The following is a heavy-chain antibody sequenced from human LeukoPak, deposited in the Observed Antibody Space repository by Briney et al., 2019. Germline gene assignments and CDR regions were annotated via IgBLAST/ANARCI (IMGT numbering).Heavy chain of an antibody. CDR1: GFTFGDYA. D-gene: IGHD2-15*01. J-gene: IGHJ1*01. Sequence: GGSLRLSCTASGFTFGDYALTWVRQAPGKGLEWVGFIRSKAYGETTEYAASVKGRFTISIDDSKSIAYLQMNSLKTDDTAVYYCTGAYCSGGNCYVWYFQHWVRGTLVTVSS. CDR3: TGAYCSGGNCYVWYFQH. V-gene: IGHV3-49*04. CDR2: IRSKAYGETT.